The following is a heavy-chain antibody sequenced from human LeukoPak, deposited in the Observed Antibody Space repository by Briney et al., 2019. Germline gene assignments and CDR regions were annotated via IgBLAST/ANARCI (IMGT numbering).Heavy chain of an antibody. J-gene: IGHJ3*02. CDR1: GGSISSGGYY. V-gene: IGHV4-31*03. CDR2: IYYSGST. D-gene: IGHD2-2*01. CDR3: ARDCSSTSCSGAFDI. Sequence: SETLSLTCTVSGGSISSGGYYWSWIHQHPGKGLEWIGYIYYSGSTYYNPSLKSRVTISVDRSKNQFSLKLSSVTAADTAVYYCARDCSSTSCSGAFDIWGQGTMVTVSS.